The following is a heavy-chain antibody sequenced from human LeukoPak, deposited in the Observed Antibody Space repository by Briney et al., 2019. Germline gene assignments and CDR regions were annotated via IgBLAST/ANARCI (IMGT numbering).Heavy chain of an antibody. CDR3: AKDYAVGSIDY. CDR2: ISHDGNSR. CDR1: GFSFYNLA. D-gene: IGHD3-16*01. J-gene: IGHJ4*02. Sequence: GGSLRLSCATSGFSFYNLAFHWVRQAPGKGLEWVSLISHDGNSRKYADSVKGRFIVSRDNSKNTLYLQMNSLRAEDSAVYYCAKDYAVGSIDYWGQGTLVTVSS. V-gene: IGHV3-30*04.